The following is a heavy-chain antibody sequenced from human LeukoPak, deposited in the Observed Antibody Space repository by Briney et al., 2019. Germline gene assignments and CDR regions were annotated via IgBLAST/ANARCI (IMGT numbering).Heavy chain of an antibody. CDR2: ISYDGSNK. Sequence: PWRSLSLYCAGTGFPFRSYGMHRVRQAPGTGLEGVAVISYDGSNKYYADSVKGRFTISRDNSKNTLYLQMNSLRAEDTAVYYCARDLGYYGSGRSYGMDVWGQGTTVTVSS. CDR1: GFPFRSYG. J-gene: IGHJ6*02. V-gene: IGHV3-30*03. CDR3: ARDLGYYGSGRSYGMDV. D-gene: IGHD3-10*01.